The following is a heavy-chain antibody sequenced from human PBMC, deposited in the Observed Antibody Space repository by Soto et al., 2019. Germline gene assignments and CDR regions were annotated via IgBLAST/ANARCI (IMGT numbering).Heavy chain of an antibody. J-gene: IGHJ6*02. CDR2: IYPGDSDT. D-gene: IGHD3-9*01. CDR1: GYSFTSYW. Sequence: GESLKISCKGSGYSFTSYWIGWVRQMPEKGLEWMGIIYPGDSDTRYSPSFQGQITISADKSISTAYLQWSSLKASDTAMYYCARGGLDYDILTYGMDVWGQGTTVTVSS. CDR3: ARGGLDYDILTYGMDV. V-gene: IGHV5-51*01.